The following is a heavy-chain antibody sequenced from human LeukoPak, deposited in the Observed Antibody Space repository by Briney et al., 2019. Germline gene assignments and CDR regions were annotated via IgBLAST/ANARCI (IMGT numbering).Heavy chain of an antibody. Sequence: GASVKVSCKAPGGTFSSYAISWVRQAPGQGLEWMGGIIPIFGTANYAQKFQGRVTITADESTSTACMELSSLRSEDTAVYYCASTVVVVAATRYYYYGMDVWGQGTTVTVSS. CDR3: ASTVVVVAATRYYYYGMDV. D-gene: IGHD2-15*01. CDR2: IIPIFGTA. V-gene: IGHV1-69*13. J-gene: IGHJ6*02. CDR1: GGTFSSYA.